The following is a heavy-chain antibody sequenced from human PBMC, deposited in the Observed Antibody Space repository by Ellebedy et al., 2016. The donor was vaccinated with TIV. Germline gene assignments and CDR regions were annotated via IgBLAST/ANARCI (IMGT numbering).Heavy chain of an antibody. D-gene: IGHD1-26*01. V-gene: IGHV4-39*01. CDR1: GGSISSSNW. J-gene: IGHJ4*02. Sequence: SETLSLTCAVSGGSISSSNWWSWIRQSPGKGLEWIGSIYYSGSTYYNPSLKSRVTISVDTSKNQFSLKLSSVTAADTAVYYCVRKRRKGNSGSYYTFDYWGQGTLVTVSS. CDR3: VRKRRKGNSGSYYTFDY. CDR2: IYYSGST.